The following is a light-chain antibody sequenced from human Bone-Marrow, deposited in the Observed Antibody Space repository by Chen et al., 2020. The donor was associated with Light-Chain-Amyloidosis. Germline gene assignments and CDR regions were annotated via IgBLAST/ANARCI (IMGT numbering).Light chain of an antibody. CDR2: EDD. CDR3: QSYQGSSQGV. Sequence: NCMLTQPHSVSESPGKTVIISCTRRSGSIATNYVQWYQQRPGSSPTTVIYEDDQRPSGVPDRFSGSIDRSSNSASLTISGLNTEDEADYYCQSYQGSSQGVFGGGTKLTVL. V-gene: IGLV6-57*01. CDR1: SGSIATNY. J-gene: IGLJ3*02.